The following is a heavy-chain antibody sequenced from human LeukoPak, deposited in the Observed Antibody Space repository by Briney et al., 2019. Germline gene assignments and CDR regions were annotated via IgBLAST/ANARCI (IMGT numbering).Heavy chain of an antibody. CDR1: GFTFSNYG. CDR2: ITYDGSSE. D-gene: IGHD3-16*01. Sequence: GGSLRLSCAASGFTFSNYGTHWVRQAPGKGLEWVATITYDGSSEYYADSVKDRFTVSRDNSKNTLYLQMSSLKTEDTAVYYCAKRGDGGHKSLEYWGQGTLVIVSS. J-gene: IGHJ4*02. CDR3: AKRGDGGHKSLEY. V-gene: IGHV3-30*18.